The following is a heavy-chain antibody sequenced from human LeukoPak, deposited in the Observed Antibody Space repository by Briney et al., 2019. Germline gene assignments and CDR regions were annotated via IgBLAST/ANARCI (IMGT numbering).Heavy chain of an antibody. J-gene: IGHJ6*03. D-gene: IGHD4-17*01. CDR2: IYPGDSDT. CDR3: ARRAVTTLYYYMDV. Sequence: GESLKISCKGSGYSFNSYWIGWVRQMPGKGLELMGIIYPGDSDTRYRPSFQGQVTISADKSISTAYLQWSSLKASDTAMYYCARRAVTTLYYYMDVWGKGTTVTVSS. V-gene: IGHV5-51*01. CDR1: GYSFNSYW.